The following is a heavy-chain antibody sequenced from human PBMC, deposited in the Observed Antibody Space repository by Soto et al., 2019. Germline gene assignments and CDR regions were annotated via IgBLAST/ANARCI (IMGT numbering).Heavy chain of an antibody. V-gene: IGHV4-39*01. Sequence: PSETLSLTCTVSGGSISSSSYYWGWIRQPPGKRLEWIGSIYYSGSTYYNPSLKSRVTISVDTSKNQFSLKLSSVTAADTAVYYCARLPSTAGDAFDIWGQGTMVTVSS. CDR3: ARLPSTAGDAFDI. D-gene: IGHD2-2*01. CDR1: GGSISSSSYY. CDR2: IYYSGST. J-gene: IGHJ3*02.